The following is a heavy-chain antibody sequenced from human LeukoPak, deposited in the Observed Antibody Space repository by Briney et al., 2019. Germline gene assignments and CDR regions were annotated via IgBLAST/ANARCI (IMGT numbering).Heavy chain of an antibody. CDR3: ARGGVGYSYGEFDY. Sequence: SVKVSCKASGGAFSSYAISWVRQAPGQGLEWMGGIIPIFGTANYAQKFQGRVTITTDESTSTAYMELSSLRSEDTAVYYCARGGVGYSYGEFDYWGQGTLVTVSS. CDR2: IIPIFGTA. V-gene: IGHV1-69*05. CDR1: GGAFSSYA. J-gene: IGHJ4*02. D-gene: IGHD5-18*01.